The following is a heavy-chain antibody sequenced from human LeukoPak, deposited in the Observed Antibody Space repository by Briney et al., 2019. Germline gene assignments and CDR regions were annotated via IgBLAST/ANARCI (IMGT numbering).Heavy chain of an antibody. CDR1: GYAFTSYY. CDR3: ARDSAYYYDSSGAHYFDY. CDR2: MNPSGGST. J-gene: IGHJ4*02. D-gene: IGHD3-22*01. Sequence: ASVKVSCKASGYAFTSYYMHWVRQAPGQGLEWMGIMNPSGGSTSNAQKFQGRVTMTRDTSTSTVYLELSSLRSEDTAVYYCARDSAYYYDSSGAHYFDYWGQGTLVTVSS. V-gene: IGHV1-46*01.